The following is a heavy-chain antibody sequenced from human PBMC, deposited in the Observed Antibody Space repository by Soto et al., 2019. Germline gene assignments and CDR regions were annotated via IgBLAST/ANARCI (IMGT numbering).Heavy chain of an antibody. CDR1: GGSISSYY. D-gene: IGHD2-15*01. V-gene: IGHV4-59*01. CDR2: IYYSGST. CDR3: ARSYRRYCSGGSCYSYYYYYMDV. Sequence: QVQLQESGPGLVKRSETLSLTCTVSGGSISSYYWSWIRQPPGKGLEWIGYIYYSGSTNYNPSLKSRVTISVDTSKNQFSLKLSSVTAADTAVYYCARSYRRYCSGGSCYSYYYYYMDVWGKGTTVTVSS. J-gene: IGHJ6*03.